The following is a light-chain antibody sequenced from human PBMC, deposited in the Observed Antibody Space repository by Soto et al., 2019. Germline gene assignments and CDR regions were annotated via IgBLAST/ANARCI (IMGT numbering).Light chain of an antibody. CDR1: SSDVGGYDY. CDR2: DVS. J-gene: IGLJ2*01. V-gene: IGLV2-14*01. CDR3: SSYTSSSTVVK. Sequence: QSALTQPASVSGSPGQSITISCTGTSSDVGGYDYVSWYQQHPGKAPELMIYDVSNRPSGVSDRFSGSKSGNTASLTISGLQTEDEADYYCSSYTSSSTVVKFGGGTKGPS.